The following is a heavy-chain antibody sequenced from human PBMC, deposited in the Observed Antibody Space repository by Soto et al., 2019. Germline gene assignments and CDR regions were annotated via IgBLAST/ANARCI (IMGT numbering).Heavy chain of an antibody. CDR1: GYTFTGYY. Sequence: PSVKVSCKASGYTFTGYYMHWVRQAPGQGLEWMGWINPNSGGTNYAQKFQGWVTMTRDTSISTAYMELSRLRSDDTAVYYCARTEEYCSSTSCYGMDVWGQGTTVTVSS. D-gene: IGHD2-2*01. J-gene: IGHJ6*02. V-gene: IGHV1-2*04. CDR2: INPNSGGT. CDR3: ARTEEYCSSTSCYGMDV.